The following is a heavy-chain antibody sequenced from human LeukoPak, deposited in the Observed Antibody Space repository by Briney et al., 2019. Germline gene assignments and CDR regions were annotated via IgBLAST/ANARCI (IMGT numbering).Heavy chain of an antibody. CDR1: GDSISSNY. CDR2: IYYSGST. V-gene: IGHV4-59*01. Sequence: SETLSLTCTVSGDSISSNYWSWIRQPPGKGLEWIGYIYYSGSTNYNPSLKSRVTISVDTSKNQFSLKLSSVTAADTAVYYCARVPSSDWGYYYYYMDVWGKGTTVTVSS. CDR3: ARVPSSDWGYYYYYMDV. J-gene: IGHJ6*03. D-gene: IGHD3-16*01.